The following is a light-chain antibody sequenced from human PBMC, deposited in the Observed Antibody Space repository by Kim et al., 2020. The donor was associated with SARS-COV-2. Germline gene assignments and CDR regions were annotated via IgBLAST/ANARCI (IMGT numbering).Light chain of an antibody. CDR2: AAS. CDR3: QQSYSTLRT. J-gene: IGKJ1*01. Sequence: ASVGDRVTITCRASQSISSYLNWYQQKPGNAPKLLIYAASSLQSGVPSRFSGSGSGTDFTLTISSLQPEDFATYYCQQSYSTLRTFGQGTKVDIK. V-gene: IGKV1-39*01. CDR1: QSISSY.